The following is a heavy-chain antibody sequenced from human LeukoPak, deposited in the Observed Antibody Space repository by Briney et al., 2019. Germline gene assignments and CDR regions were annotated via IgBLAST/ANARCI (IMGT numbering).Heavy chain of an antibody. CDR1: GFTFSSYG. D-gene: IGHD4-17*01. Sequence: GRSLRLSCAASGFTFSSYGMHWVRQAPGKGLEWVAVIWYDGSNKYYADSVMGRFTISRDNSKNTLYLQMNSLRAEDTAVYYCARAPDYGDYGRYFDYWGQGTLVTVSS. CDR3: ARAPDYGDYGRYFDY. V-gene: IGHV3-33*01. CDR2: IWYDGSNK. J-gene: IGHJ4*02.